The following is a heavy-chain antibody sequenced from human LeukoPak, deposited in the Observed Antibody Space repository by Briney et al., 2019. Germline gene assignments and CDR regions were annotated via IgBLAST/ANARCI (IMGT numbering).Heavy chain of an antibody. D-gene: IGHD1-1*01. Sequence: SETLSLTCTVSGGSISSYYWSWIRQPPGKGLEWIAYIYSTGSTNYSPSLKSRVTMSIDTSKNQFSLNLRSVTAADTAVYYCARRDWNEYYDYWGQGTLVTASS. V-gene: IGHV4-59*08. CDR2: IYSTGST. J-gene: IGHJ4*02. CDR3: ARRDWNEYYDY. CDR1: GGSISSYY.